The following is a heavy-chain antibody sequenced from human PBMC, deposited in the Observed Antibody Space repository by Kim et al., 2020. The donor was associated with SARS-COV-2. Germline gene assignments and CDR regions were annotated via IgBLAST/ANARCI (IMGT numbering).Heavy chain of an antibody. V-gene: IGHV4-34*01. J-gene: IGHJ4*02. D-gene: IGHD3-3*01. CDR3: ARTYDGFDY. Sequence: SETLSLTCAVYDGSFSDYFWSWIRQPPGEGLEWIVEIHYSGNTNYNPSLKSRVTISVDTSKKQISLKVFSVTAADTAVYYCARTYDGFDYWGQGTLVSVSS. CDR1: DGSFSDYF. CDR2: IHYSGNT.